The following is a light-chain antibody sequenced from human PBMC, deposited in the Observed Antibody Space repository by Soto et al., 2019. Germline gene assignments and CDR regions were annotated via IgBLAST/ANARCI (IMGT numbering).Light chain of an antibody. J-gene: IGLJ1*01. CDR2: SNN. CDR1: SSNIGSNY. Sequence: HSVLTQPPSASGTPGQRVTISCSGSSSNIGSNYVYWYQQLPGTAPKLLIYSNNQRPSGVPDRFSGSKSGTSASLAISGLRSEDEADYYCAAWDDSLSGFYVFGTGTKVTVL. V-gene: IGLV1-47*02. CDR3: AAWDDSLSGFYV.